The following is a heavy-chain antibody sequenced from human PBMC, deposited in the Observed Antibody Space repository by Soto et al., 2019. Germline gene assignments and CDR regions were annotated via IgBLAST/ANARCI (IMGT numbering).Heavy chain of an antibody. V-gene: IGHV3-74*01. CDR3: ASTYIAAAGIGWFDP. J-gene: IGHJ5*02. Sequence: GGSLRLSCAASGFTFSSYWMHWVRQAPGKGLVWVSRINSDGSSTSYADSVKGRFTISRDNAKNTLYLQMNSLRAEDTAVYYCASTYIAAAGIGWFDPWGQGTLVTISS. CDR1: GFTFSSYW. D-gene: IGHD6-13*01. CDR2: INSDGSST.